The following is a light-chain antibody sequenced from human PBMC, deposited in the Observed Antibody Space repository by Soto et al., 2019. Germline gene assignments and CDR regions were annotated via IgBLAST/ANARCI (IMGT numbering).Light chain of an antibody. CDR2: EVT. J-gene: IGLJ1*01. CDR1: SSDVGGYDY. Sequence: QSALAQPPSASGSPGQSVTISCTGTSSDVGGYDYVSWYQQHPGKAPKLMIYEVTIRPSRVSDRFSGSKSGNTASLTVSGLQAEDEADYYCQSYDNSLTGSNVFGTGTKVTVL. CDR3: QSYDNSLTGSNV. V-gene: IGLV2-8*01.